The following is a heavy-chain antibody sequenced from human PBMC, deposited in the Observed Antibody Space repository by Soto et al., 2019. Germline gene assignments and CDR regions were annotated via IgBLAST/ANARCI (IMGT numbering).Heavy chain of an antibody. Sequence: SETLSLTCAVSGGSISSGGYSWSWIRQPPGKGLEWIGYIYHSGSTYYNPSLKSRVTISVDRSKNQFSLKLSSVTAADTAVYYCARGGYYCSSTSCYSYYFDYWGQGTLVTVSS. V-gene: IGHV4-30-2*01. D-gene: IGHD2-2*01. J-gene: IGHJ4*02. CDR3: ARGGYYCSSTSCYSYYFDY. CDR1: GGSISSGGYS. CDR2: IYHSGST.